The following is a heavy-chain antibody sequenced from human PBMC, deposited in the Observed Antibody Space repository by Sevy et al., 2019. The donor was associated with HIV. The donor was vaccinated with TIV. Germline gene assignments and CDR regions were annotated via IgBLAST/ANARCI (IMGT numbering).Heavy chain of an antibody. V-gene: IGHV4-59*01. J-gene: IGHJ6*02. CDR2: IYYSGST. Sequence: SETLSLMCSVHGGTINSYFWNWIRQPPGKGLEWIGNIYYSGSTKYNPSLKSRVTMSVDTSKNQFSLRLTSVTAADTAVYYCARRVAGEPYCYGMDVWGQGTTVTVSS. CDR3: ARRVAGEPYCYGMDV. D-gene: IGHD3-16*01. CDR1: GGTINSYF.